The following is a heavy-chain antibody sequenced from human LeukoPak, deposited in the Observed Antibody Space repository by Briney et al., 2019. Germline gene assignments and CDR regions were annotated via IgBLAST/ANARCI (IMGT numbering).Heavy chain of an antibody. CDR2: ITSDGRST. CDR1: GFTFSSYW. Sequence: SGGSLRLSCAASGFTFSSYWMHWVRHAPGKGLVWVSRITSDGRSTSYADSVKGRFTTSRDNAKNTLYLQMNSLRAEDTAVYYCGSGYPTTLDYWGQGALVTVSS. CDR3: GSGYPTTLDY. J-gene: IGHJ4*02. D-gene: IGHD3-22*01. V-gene: IGHV3-74*01.